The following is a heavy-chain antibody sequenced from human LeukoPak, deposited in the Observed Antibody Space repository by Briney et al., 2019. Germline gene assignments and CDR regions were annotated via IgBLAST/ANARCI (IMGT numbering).Heavy chain of an antibody. CDR1: GFTFSSYG. CDR3: AKTGGDFWSGYYAQFDY. D-gene: IGHD3-3*01. V-gene: IGHV3-30*02. Sequence: PGGSLRLSCAASGFTFSSYGMHWVRQAPGKGLEWVAFIRYDGSNKYYADSVKGRFTISRDNSKNTLYLQMNSLRAEDTAVYYCAKTGGDFWSGYYAQFDYWGQGTLVTVSS. CDR2: IRYDGSNK. J-gene: IGHJ4*02.